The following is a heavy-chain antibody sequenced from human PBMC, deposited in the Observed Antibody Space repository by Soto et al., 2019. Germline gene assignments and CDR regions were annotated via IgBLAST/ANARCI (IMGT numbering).Heavy chain of an antibody. V-gene: IGHV3-23*01. CDR2: ISGSGGST. CDR3: AKGSGYYYDSSGPIRAFDI. Sequence: PGGSLRLSCAASGFTFSSYAMSWVRQAPGKGLEWVSAISGSGGSTYYADSVKGRFTISGDNSKNTLYLQMNSLRAEDTAVYYCAKGSGYYYDSSGPIRAFDIWGQGTMVTVSS. CDR1: GFTFSSYA. D-gene: IGHD3-22*01. J-gene: IGHJ3*02.